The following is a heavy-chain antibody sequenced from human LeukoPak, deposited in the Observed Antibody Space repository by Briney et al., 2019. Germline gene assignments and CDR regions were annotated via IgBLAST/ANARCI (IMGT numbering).Heavy chain of an antibody. CDR3: ARATLSGSYLDYFDY. Sequence: SGGSLRLSCAASAFTFSNYNMNWVRQAPGKGLEWVSSISSSSSYIYYADSVKGRFTISRDNANNSLYLQMNSLRAEDTAVYYCARATLSGSYLDYFDYWGQGTLVTVSS. D-gene: IGHD1-26*01. J-gene: IGHJ4*02. V-gene: IGHV3-21*01. CDR1: AFTFSNYN. CDR2: ISSSSSYI.